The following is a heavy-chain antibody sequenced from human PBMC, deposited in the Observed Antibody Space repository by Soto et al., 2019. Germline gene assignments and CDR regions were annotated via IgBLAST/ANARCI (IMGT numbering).Heavy chain of an antibody. Sequence: ASVKVSCKASGYTFTSYAMHWVRQAPGQRLEWMGWINAGNGNTKYSQKFQGRITITRDTSASTAYMELSSVRSEETAVYYCDCGGPAYYDFWRGYPTYYYYYYGMDVWGQGTTVTVSS. CDR1: GYTFTSYA. J-gene: IGHJ6*02. CDR2: INAGNGNT. D-gene: IGHD3-3*01. V-gene: IGHV1-3*01. CDR3: DCGGPAYYDFWRGYPTYYYYYYGMDV.